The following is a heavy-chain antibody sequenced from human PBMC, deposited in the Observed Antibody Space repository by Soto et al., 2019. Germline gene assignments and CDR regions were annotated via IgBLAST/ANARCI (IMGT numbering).Heavy chain of an antibody. CDR1: GYNFAGYW. V-gene: IGHV5-51*01. CDR2: IYPSDSDT. Sequence: PGESLKISCKGSGYNFAGYWIAWVRQMPGKGLELMGIIYPSDSDTRYRPSFQGQVTISADKSISSAYLQWSSLRASDTAMYYCASGGVSTRTFDYWGQGTTFTVSS. D-gene: IGHD3-3*01. CDR3: ASGGVSTRTFDY. J-gene: IGHJ4*02.